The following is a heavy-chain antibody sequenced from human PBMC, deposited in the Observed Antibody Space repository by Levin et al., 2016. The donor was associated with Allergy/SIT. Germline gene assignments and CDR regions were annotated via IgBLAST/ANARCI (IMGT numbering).Heavy chain of an antibody. V-gene: IGHV3-23*01. Sequence: GGSLRLSCAASGFTFSCCAMSWVRQAPGKGLEWVSTITDSGTGTYYADSVRGRFTISRDNSKKTLYLQMNSLRAEDTAVYYCAKNTGTYWVWGQGTLVTVSS. J-gene: IGHJ4*02. CDR1: GFTFSCCA. D-gene: IGHD1-26*01. CDR2: ITDSGTGT. CDR3: AKNTGTYWV.